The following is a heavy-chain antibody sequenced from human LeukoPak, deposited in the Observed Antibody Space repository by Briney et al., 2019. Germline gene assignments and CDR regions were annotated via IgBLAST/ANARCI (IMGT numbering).Heavy chain of an antibody. CDR3: AREPLDSSGYYYGDYFDY. V-gene: IGHV1-18*01. D-gene: IGHD3-22*01. CDR2: ISAYNANT. Sequence: ASVKVSCTASGYTFTSYGISWVRQAPGQGLEWMGWISAYNANTNYAQKLQGRVTMTTDTSTSTAYMELRSLRSDGTAVYYCAREPLDSSGYYYGDYFDYWGQGTLVTVSS. CDR1: GYTFTSYG. J-gene: IGHJ4*02.